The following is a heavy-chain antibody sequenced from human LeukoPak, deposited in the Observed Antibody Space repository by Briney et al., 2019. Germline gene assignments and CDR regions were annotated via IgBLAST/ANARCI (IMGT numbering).Heavy chain of an antibody. J-gene: IGHJ3*02. Sequence: PSETLSLTCTVSGGSINSYYWSWIRQPPGKGLEWIGCIYYSGSTNYNPSLKSRVTISVDTSKNQFSLKLSSVTAADTAVYYCARRLVGAIAAFDIWGQGTMVTVSS. CDR1: GGSINSYY. V-gene: IGHV4-59*08. CDR2: IYYSGST. D-gene: IGHD1-26*01. CDR3: ARRLVGAIAAFDI.